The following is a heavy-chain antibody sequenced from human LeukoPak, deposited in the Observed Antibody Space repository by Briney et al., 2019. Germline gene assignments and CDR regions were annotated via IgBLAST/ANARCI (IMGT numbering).Heavy chain of an antibody. D-gene: IGHD3-22*01. CDR3: AKHPSGYYSYYYYMDV. Sequence: GGSLGLSCAASGFTFSSYAMSWVRQAPGKGLEWVSAISGSGGSTYYADSVKGRFTISRDNSKNTLYLQMNSLRAEDTAVYYCAKHPSGYYSYYYYMDVWGKGTTVTVSS. J-gene: IGHJ6*03. CDR2: ISGSGGST. CDR1: GFTFSSYA. V-gene: IGHV3-23*01.